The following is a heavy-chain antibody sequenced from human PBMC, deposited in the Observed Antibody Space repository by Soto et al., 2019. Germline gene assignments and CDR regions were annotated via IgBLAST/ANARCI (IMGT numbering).Heavy chain of an antibody. CDR2: INQGGSQK. J-gene: IGHJ4*02. CDR3: ARIYCSTTSCYYDY. Sequence: GSLRLSCAASGFTFSSYWMSWLRQSAGKGLEWVGNINQGGSQKYYVDSVKGRFTISRDNAKNSLYLQMNSLRAEDKAVYYCARIYCSTTSCYYDYWGQGTLVTVSS. D-gene: IGHD2-2*01. V-gene: IGHV3-7*01. CDR1: GFTFSSYW.